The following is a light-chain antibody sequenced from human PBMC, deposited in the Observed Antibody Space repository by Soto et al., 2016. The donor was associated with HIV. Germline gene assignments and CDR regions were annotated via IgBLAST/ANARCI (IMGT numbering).Light chain of an antibody. CDR1: QDINNY. Sequence: QDINNYLAWFQQKPGKAPKSLIYAASTLQSGVSSKFSGSGSGTDFTLTISSLQAEDLATYFCQQYKNYPXTFGEGPRWRSN. CDR3: QQYKNYPXT. V-gene: IGKV1-16*02. CDR2: AAS. J-gene: IGKJ4*01.